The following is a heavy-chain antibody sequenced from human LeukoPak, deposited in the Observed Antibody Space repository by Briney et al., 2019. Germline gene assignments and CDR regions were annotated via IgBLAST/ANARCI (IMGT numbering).Heavy chain of an antibody. CDR3: AKIPDVSDY. CDR1: GFTFSSYA. Sequence: GGSLRLSCAVSGFTFSSYAMIWVRQAPGRGLVWVSSIGTSGDSIYYTDSVKGRFTISRDNSKNTLYLQMSSLRVEDTAVYYCAKIPDVSDYWGQGTLVTVSS. V-gene: IGHV3-23*01. D-gene: IGHD5/OR15-5a*01. J-gene: IGHJ4*02. CDR2: IGTSGDSI.